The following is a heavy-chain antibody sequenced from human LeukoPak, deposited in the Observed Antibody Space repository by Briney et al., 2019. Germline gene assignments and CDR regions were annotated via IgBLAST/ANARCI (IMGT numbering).Heavy chain of an antibody. J-gene: IGHJ4*02. CDR1: GFTFSSYW. CDR3: ARDRSYYDSSVYHRVDY. V-gene: IGHV3-7*01. D-gene: IGHD3-22*01. CDR2: VNQDGSKQ. Sequence: GGSLRLSCTASGFTFSSYWMSWVRQAAGKGLEWVANVNQDGSKQYYADSVKGRFTTSRDNAKNSLYLQLNSVRVEDTAMYYCARDRSYYDSSVYHRVDYWGQGTLVTVSS.